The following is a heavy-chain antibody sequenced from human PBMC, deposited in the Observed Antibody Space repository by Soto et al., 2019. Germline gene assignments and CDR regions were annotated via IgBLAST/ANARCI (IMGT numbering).Heavy chain of an antibody. V-gene: IGHV3-30*18. CDR3: AKETYSGPLDY. D-gene: IGHD2-15*01. Sequence: QVQLVESGGGVVQPGGSLRLSWAPPGFTFSSYGMHWFRQAPGKGLEGVAVISYDGSNKYYADSVKGRFTISRDNSKNTLYLQMNSLRAEDTAVYYCAKETYSGPLDYWGQGTLVTVSS. CDR2: ISYDGSNK. J-gene: IGHJ4*02. CDR1: GFTFSSYG.